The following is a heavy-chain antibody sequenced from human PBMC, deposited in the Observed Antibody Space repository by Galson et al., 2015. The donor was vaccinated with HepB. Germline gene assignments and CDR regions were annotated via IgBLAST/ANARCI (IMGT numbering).Heavy chain of an antibody. CDR1: GYTFTGYY. J-gene: IGHJ4*02. D-gene: IGHD1-26*01. CDR2: INPNSGGT. V-gene: IGHV1-2*02. CDR3: ARGGEWELLFLDGELVPADY. Sequence: SVKVSCKASGYTFTGYYMHWVRQAPGQGLEWMGWINPNSGGTNYAQKFQGRVTMTRDTSISTAYMELSRLRSDDTAVYYCARGGEWELLFLDGELVPADYWGQGTLVTVSS.